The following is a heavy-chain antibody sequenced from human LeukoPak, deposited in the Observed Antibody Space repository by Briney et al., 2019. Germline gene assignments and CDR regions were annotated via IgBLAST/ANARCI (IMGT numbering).Heavy chain of an antibody. D-gene: IGHD2-15*01. Sequence: ASVKVSCKAFGYTFTGYWMHWVRQAPGQGPEWMGVISPSGGSTIYAQKFKGRVTLTRDMSTSTDYLELSSLRSEDTAVYYCAKDGVVVVAAMFDYWGQGTLVTVSS. CDR1: GYTFTGYW. CDR2: ISPSGGST. V-gene: IGHV1-46*01. J-gene: IGHJ4*02. CDR3: AKDGVVVVAAMFDY.